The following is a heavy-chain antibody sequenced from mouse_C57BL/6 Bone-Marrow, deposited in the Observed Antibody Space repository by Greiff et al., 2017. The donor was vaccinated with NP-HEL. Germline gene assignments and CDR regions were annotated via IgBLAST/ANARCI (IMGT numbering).Heavy chain of an antibody. D-gene: IGHD4-1*01. J-gene: IGHJ3*01. Sequence: EVQLQESGGGLVQPGGSLSLSCAASGFTFTDYYMSWVRQPPGKALEWLGFIRNKANGYTTEYSASVKGRFTISRDNSQSILYLQMNALRAEDSATYYCARLGGESAWFAYWGQGTLVTVSA. CDR3: ARLGGESAWFAY. CDR1: GFTFTDYY. V-gene: IGHV7-3*01. CDR2: IRNKANGYTT.